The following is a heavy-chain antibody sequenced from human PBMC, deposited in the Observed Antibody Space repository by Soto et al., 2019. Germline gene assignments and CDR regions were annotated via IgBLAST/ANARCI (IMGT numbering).Heavy chain of an antibody. CDR3: AKHGCSYPACYPYYYYVDV. D-gene: IGHD2-15*01. V-gene: IGHV3-23*01. Sequence: EVQLLESGGGLAQPWGSLRLSCAASGFTFSDSALSWVRQGTGKGLEWVSSVTVSGDTSYYADSVEGRFTISRDNSKNTLYLQMNSLRADDTAVYYCAKHGCSYPACYPYYYYVDVWGEGATVTVSS. J-gene: IGHJ6*03. CDR1: GFTFSDSA. CDR2: VTVSGDTS.